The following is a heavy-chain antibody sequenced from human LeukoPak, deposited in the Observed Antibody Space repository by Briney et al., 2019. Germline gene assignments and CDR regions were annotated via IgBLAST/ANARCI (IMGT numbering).Heavy chain of an antibody. CDR1: GGSFSGYY. V-gene: IGHV4-34*01. CDR2: INHSGST. CDR3: ARGLRALRYCSSTSCYTRWFDP. Sequence: KPSETLSLTCAVYGGSFSGYYWSWNRQPPGKGLEWIGEINHSGSTNYNPSLKSRVTISVDTSKNQFSLKLSSVTAADTAVYYCARGLRALRYCSSTSCYTRWFDPWGQGALVTVSS. D-gene: IGHD2-2*02. J-gene: IGHJ5*02.